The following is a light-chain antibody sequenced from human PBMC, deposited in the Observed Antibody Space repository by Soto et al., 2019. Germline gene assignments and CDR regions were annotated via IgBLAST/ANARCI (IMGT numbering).Light chain of an antibody. V-gene: IGLV1-51*01. J-gene: IGLJ1*01. Sequence: QSVLTQPPSVSAAPGQKVTISCSGSSSNIGNNYVSWYQQLPGTAPKLLIYDNNKRPSGIPDRFSGSKSSTSATLGITGLQTGDEADYYCGAWDSSLSAFYVFGTGTKV. CDR1: SSNIGNNY. CDR2: DNN. CDR3: GAWDSSLSAFYV.